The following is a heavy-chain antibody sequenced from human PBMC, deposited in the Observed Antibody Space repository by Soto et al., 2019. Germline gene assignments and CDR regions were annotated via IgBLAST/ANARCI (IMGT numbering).Heavy chain of an antibody. CDR2: ISAYNGNT. J-gene: IGHJ4*02. D-gene: IGHD3-22*01. CDR1: GYTFTSYG. V-gene: IGHV1-18*04. CDR3: ARGGTFAYDTSGYSVY. Sequence: ASEKVPCKASGYTFTSYGIIWVRQAPGQGLEWMGWISAYNGNTNYAQKFQGRVTMTRDTSISTAYMELSRLRSDDTAVYYCARGGTFAYDTSGYSVYWGQGTLVTVSS.